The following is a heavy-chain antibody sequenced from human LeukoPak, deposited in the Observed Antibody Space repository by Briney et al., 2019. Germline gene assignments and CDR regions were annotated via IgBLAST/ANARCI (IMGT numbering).Heavy chain of an antibody. V-gene: IGHV4-39*01. D-gene: IGHD2-15*01. CDR1: GGSISSSSDY. CDR3: ARHNYCSGGSCYSIDY. CDR2: IFYSGST. Sequence: SETLSLTCTVSGGSISSSSDYWGWVRQPPGKGLVYIGSIFYSGSTYYNPSLKSRVTISVDTSNNQFSLKLSSVTAADTAVCYCARHNYCSGGSCYSIDYWGQGTLVTVSS. J-gene: IGHJ4*02.